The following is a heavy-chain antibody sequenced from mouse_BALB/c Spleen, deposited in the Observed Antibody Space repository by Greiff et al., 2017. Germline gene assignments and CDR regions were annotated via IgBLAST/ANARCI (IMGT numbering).Heavy chain of an antibody. D-gene: IGHD2-3*01. CDR3: ARSGWLLWYFDV. CDR2: INPSSGYT. J-gene: IGHJ1*01. V-gene: IGHV1S26*01. Sequence: PGQGLEWIGYINPSSGYTNYNQKFKDKATLTADKSSSTAYMQLSSLTSEDSAVYYCARSGWLLWYFDVWGAGTTVTVSS.